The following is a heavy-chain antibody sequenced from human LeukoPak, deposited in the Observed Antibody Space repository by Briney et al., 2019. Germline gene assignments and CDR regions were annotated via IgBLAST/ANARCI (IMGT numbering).Heavy chain of an antibody. CDR2: ISSSSSYI. CDR1: GFTFSDYY. Sequence: GGSLRLSCAASGFTFSDYYMSWIRQAPGKGLEWVSHISSSSSYINYADSVKGRFTIPRDNAKNSLYLQMNSLRAEDTAVYYCAGDRGGDYSMDVWGQGTTVTVSS. D-gene: IGHD3-16*01. CDR3: AGDRGGDYSMDV. J-gene: IGHJ6*02. V-gene: IGHV3-11*05.